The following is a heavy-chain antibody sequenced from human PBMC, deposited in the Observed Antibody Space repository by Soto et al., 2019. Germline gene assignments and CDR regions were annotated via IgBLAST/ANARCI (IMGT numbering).Heavy chain of an antibody. CDR1: GGSITSSDYY. V-gene: IGHV4-39*07. CDR2: MYYTGTT. D-gene: IGHD3-16*01. CDR3: AREGADGSPF. Sequence: QLQLQESGPRLVKPSETLSLSCTVSGGSITSSDYYWGWIRQPPGKGLEWVGSMYYTGTTFYTPSLKSRVTISGDTSKNQISLKVTSVTAADTAVYYCAREGADGSPFWGQGTLVTVSP. J-gene: IGHJ4*02.